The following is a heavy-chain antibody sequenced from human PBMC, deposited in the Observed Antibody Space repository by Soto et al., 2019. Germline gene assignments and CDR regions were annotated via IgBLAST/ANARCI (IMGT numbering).Heavy chain of an antibody. D-gene: IGHD3-16*02. CDR3: ARVRNDYIWGSYRSSNYYYYMDV. J-gene: IGHJ6*03. CDR1: GFTFSDYY. Sequence: QVQLVESGGGLVKPGGSLRLSCAASGFTFSDYYMSWIRQAPGKGLEWVSYISSTGSTIYYADSVKGRFTISRDNAKNSLYLRMNSLRAEDTAVYYCARVRNDYIWGSYRSSNYYYYMDVWGKGTTVTVSS. CDR2: ISSTGSTI. V-gene: IGHV3-11*01.